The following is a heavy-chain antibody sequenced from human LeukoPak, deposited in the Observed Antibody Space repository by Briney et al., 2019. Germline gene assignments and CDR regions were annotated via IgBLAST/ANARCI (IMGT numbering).Heavy chain of an antibody. V-gene: IGHV3-20*04. D-gene: IGHD6-19*01. CDR2: INWNGGST. Sequence: PGGSLRLSCAASGFTFDEYGMSWVRQAPGKGLEWVSCINWNGGSTSYADSVKGRFTISRDNAKNSLYLQMNSLRAEDTAVYYCAREDWAVAGPFDYWGQGTLVTVSS. CDR1: GFTFDEYG. J-gene: IGHJ4*02. CDR3: AREDWAVAGPFDY.